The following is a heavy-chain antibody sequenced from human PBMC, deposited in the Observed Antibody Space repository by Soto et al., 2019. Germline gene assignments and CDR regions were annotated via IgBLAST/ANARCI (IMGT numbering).Heavy chain of an antibody. CDR1: GFTFTSSA. J-gene: IGHJ6*02. CDR2: IVVGSGNT. D-gene: IGHD6-19*01. V-gene: IGHV1-58*02. CDR3: AASSGFFLGYCYGMDV. Sequence: SVKVSCKASGFTFTSSAMQWVRQARGQRLEWIGWIVVGSGNTNYAQKFQERVTITRDMSTSTAYMELSSLRSEDTAVYYCAASSGFFLGYCYGMDVWGRGTTVTGSS.